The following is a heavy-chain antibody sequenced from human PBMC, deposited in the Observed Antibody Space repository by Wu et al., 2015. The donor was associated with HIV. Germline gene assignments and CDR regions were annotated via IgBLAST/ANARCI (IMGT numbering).Heavy chain of an antibody. Sequence: QVQLVQSGAEVKKPGSSVKVSCKASGGTFSSYAISWVRQAPGQGLEWMRRIIPIFGTANYAQKFQGRVTITADESTSTAYMELSSLRSEDTAVYYCARDGSGSRFEYYGMDVWGQGTTVTVSS. CDR1: GGTFSSYA. J-gene: IGHJ6*02. CDR3: ARDGSGSRFEYYGMDV. V-gene: IGHV1-69*13. D-gene: IGHD3-10*01. CDR2: IIPIFGTA.